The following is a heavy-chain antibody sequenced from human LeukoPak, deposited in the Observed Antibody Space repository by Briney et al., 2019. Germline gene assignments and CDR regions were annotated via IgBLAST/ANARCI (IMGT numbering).Heavy chain of an antibody. CDR3: ARDSSSGSENAFDI. V-gene: IGHV4-31*03. Sequence: SQTLSLTCTVSGGSISSGGYYWSWIRQHPGKGLEWIGYIYYSGSTYYNPSLKSRVTISVDTSKNQFSLKLSSVTAADTAVYYCARDSSSGSENAFDIWGQGTMVTVSS. CDR2: IYYSGST. J-gene: IGHJ3*02. D-gene: IGHD6-19*01. CDR1: GGSISSGGYY.